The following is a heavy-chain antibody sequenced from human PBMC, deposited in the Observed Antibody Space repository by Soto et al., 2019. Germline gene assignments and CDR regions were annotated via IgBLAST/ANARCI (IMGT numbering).Heavy chain of an antibody. V-gene: IGHV4-34*01. CDR1: GGSFSGYY. CDR2: INHSGST. Sequence: SETLSLTCAVYGGSFSGYYWSWIRQRPGKGLEWIGEINHSGSTNYNPSLKSRVTISVDTSKNQFSLKLSSVTAADTAVYYCAREQDTAMVLNYYYYGMDVWGQGTTVTVSS. D-gene: IGHD5-18*01. CDR3: AREQDTAMVLNYYYYGMDV. J-gene: IGHJ6*02.